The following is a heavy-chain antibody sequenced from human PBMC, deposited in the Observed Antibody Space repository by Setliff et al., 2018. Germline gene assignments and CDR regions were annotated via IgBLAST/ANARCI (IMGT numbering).Heavy chain of an antibody. J-gene: IGHJ5*02. D-gene: IGHD5-18*01. V-gene: IGHV3-7*01. CDR3: AVTLSFPIQSPFDP. Sequence: HPGGSLRLSCAASGFTFSSYWMSWVRQAPGKGLEWVANIKQDGSEKDYVDSVKGRLTISRDNAKKSLYLQMNSLRAEDTAVYYCAVTLSFPIQSPFDPWGQGTLVTVSS. CDR1: GFTFSSYW. CDR2: IKQDGSEK.